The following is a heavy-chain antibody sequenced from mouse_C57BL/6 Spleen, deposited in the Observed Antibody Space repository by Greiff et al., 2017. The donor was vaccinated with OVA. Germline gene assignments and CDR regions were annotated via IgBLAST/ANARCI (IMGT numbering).Heavy chain of an antibody. D-gene: IGHD2-4*01. CDR3: ARSGLLGLGYFDY. Sequence: DVKLQESVAELVRPGASVKLSCTAFGFNIKNTYMHWVKQRPEQGLEWIGRIDPANGNTKYAPKFQGKATITADTSSNTAYLQLSSLTSEDTAIYYCARSGLLGLGYFDYWGQGTTLTVSS. V-gene: IGHV14-3*01. CDR2: IDPANGNT. J-gene: IGHJ2*01. CDR1: GFNIKNTY.